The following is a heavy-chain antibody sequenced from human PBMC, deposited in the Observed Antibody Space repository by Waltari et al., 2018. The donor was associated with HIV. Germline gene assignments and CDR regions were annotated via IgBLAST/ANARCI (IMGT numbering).Heavy chain of an antibody. CDR2: IIPIFGTA. J-gene: IGHJ3*02. V-gene: IGHV1-69*01. CDR1: GGTLSSYA. CDR3: ARDRIVVVTATPDAFDI. D-gene: IGHD2-21*02. Sequence: QVQLVQSGAEVKKPGSSVKVSCKASGGTLSSYAISWVRKAPGQGLEWMGGIIPIFGTANYAQKFQGRVTITADESTSTAYMELSSLRSEDTAVYYCARDRIVVVTATPDAFDIWGQGTMVTVSS.